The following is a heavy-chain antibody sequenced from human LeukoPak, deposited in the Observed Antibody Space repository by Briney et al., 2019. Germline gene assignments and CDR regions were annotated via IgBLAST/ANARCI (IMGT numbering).Heavy chain of an antibody. D-gene: IGHD3-22*01. Sequence: PGRSLRLSCAASGFTFSSYGMHWVRQAPGKGLEWVAVISYDGSNKYYADSVKGRFTISRDNSKNTLYLQMNSLRAEDTAVYYCAKGPYYYDSSAPDYWGQGTLVTVSS. V-gene: IGHV3-30*18. J-gene: IGHJ4*02. CDR2: ISYDGSNK. CDR3: AKGPYYYDSSAPDY. CDR1: GFTFSSYG.